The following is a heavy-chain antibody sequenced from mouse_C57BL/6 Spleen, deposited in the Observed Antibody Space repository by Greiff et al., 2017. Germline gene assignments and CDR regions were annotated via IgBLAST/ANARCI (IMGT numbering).Heavy chain of an antibody. CDR3: ARSGWFDY. J-gene: IGHJ2*01. V-gene: IGHV1-82*01. D-gene: IGHD1-1*02. Sequence: QVQLQQSGPELVKPGASVKISCKASGYAFSSSWMNWVKQRPGKGLEWIGRIYPGDGDTNYNGKFKGKDTLTADKSSSTAYMQLSSLTSEDSAVYFCARSGWFDYWGQGTTLTVSS. CDR1: GYAFSSSW. CDR2: IYPGDGDT.